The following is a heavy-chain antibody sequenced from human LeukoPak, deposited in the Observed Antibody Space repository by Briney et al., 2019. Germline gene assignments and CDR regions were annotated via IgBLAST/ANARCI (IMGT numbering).Heavy chain of an antibody. CDR3: ARHSGWYDVPYIDY. Sequence: PSETLSLTCAVYGGSFSGYYWSWIRQPPGKGLEWIGEINHSGSTNYNPSLKSRVTMSVDTSKNQFSLKLSSVTAADTAVYYCARHSGWYDVPYIDYWGQGTLVTISS. D-gene: IGHD6-19*01. J-gene: IGHJ4*02. CDR1: GGSFSGYY. CDR2: INHSGST. V-gene: IGHV4-34*01.